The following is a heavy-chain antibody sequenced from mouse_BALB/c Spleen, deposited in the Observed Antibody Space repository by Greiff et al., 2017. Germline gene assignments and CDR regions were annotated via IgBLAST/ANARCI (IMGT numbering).Heavy chain of an antibody. V-gene: IGHV1-54*01. CDR3: ARGDWDWYFDV. D-gene: IGHD4-1*01. J-gene: IGHJ1*01. Sequence: VQLQQSGAELVRPGTSVKVSCKASGYAFTNYLIEWVKQRPGQGLEWIGVINPGSGGTNYNEKFKGKATLTADKSSSTAYMQLSSLTSDDSAVYFCARGDWDWYFDVWGAGTTVTVSS. CDR2: INPGSGGT. CDR1: GYAFTNYL.